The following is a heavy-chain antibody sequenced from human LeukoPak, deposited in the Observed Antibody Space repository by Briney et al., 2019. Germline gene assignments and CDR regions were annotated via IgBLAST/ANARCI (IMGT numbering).Heavy chain of an antibody. CDR2: ISGSGECT. Sequence: PGGSLRLSCAASGFTFSTYAMSWVRQAPGKGLEWGSGISGSGECTFYADSVKGRFTISSDKSKNTLYLQMNSLRVEDTALYYCAKGSRDSTSYCFDSWGRGTLVAVSS. CDR1: GFTFSTYA. D-gene: IGHD3-22*01. CDR3: AKGSRDSTSYCFDS. J-gene: IGHJ4*02. V-gene: IGHV3-23*01.